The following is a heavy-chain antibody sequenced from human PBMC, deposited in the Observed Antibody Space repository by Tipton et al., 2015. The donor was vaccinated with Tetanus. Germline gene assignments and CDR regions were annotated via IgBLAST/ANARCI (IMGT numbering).Heavy chain of an antibody. CDR2: ISGTGTVT. Sequence: CAASGFTFNNYAMGWVRQAPGKGLEWVSSISGTGTVTHHADSVKGRFTISRDNSKNTLYLQMNSLRAEDTAIYFCAKALKTLIYQCFDYWGQGTLVTVSS. J-gene: IGHJ4*02. CDR1: GFTFNNYA. CDR3: AKALKTLIYQCFDY. V-gene: IGHV3-23*01. D-gene: IGHD2-2*01.